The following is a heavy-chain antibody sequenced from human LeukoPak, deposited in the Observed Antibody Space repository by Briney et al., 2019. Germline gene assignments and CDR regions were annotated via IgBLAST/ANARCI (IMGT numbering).Heavy chain of an antibody. J-gene: IGHJ4*02. CDR1: GFTFSTYA. D-gene: IGHD1-14*01. Sequence: GGSLRPSCAASGFTFSTYAMTWVRQAPGKGLEWVSSISASADRTYYADSVKGRFTISRDNSKNTLDLQMNSLRAEDTAVFYCAKGGYKGDFFDYWGQGSLVTVSS. V-gene: IGHV3-23*01. CDR2: ISASADRT. CDR3: AKGGYKGDFFDY.